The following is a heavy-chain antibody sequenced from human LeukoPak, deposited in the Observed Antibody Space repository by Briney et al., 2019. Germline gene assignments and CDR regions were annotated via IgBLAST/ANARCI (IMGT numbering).Heavy chain of an antibody. V-gene: IGHV2-5*02. CDR3: AHRGGERSNGYDY. CDR2: IYWDDDK. J-gene: IGHJ4*02. D-gene: IGHD1-1*01. CDR1: GFSISTTGVG. Sequence: SGPTLVKPTQTLTLTCTFSGFSISTTGVGVGWIRQPPGKALEWLALIYWDDDKRYSPSLKSRITITKDNSKNQGGLKMTNVDPVDSGTYYCAHRGGERSNGYDYWGQGTLVTVSS.